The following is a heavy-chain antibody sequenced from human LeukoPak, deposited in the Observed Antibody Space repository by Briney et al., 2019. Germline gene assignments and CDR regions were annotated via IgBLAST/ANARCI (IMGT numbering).Heavy chain of an antibody. V-gene: IGHV4-61*01. CDR3: ARVASGYDVFDI. Sequence: SETLSLTCTVSGGSVSSGSYYWSWIRQPPGKGLEWIGYIYYSGSSNYNPSLKSRVTISVDTSKNQFSLKLSSVTAADTAVFYCARVASGYDVFDIWGQGTMVTVSS. D-gene: IGHD3-3*01. J-gene: IGHJ3*02. CDR1: GGSVSSGSYY. CDR2: IYYSGSS.